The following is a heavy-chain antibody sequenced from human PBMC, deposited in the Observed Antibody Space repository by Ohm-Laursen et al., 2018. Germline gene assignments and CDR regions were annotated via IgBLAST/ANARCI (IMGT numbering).Heavy chain of an antibody. CDR3: AKDQIAAVVVPAARLYDSYYYYYGMDV. CDR1: GFTFSRHW. V-gene: IGHV3-7*01. CDR2: INQGGSEE. J-gene: IGHJ6*02. Sequence: SLRLSCAASGFTFSRHWMTWVRQGPGKGLESLANINQGGSEEYYADSVKGRFTISRDNAKDSLYLQMNSLRAEDTAVYYCAKDQIAAVVVPAARLYDSYYYYYGMDVWGQGTTVTVSS. D-gene: IGHD2-2*01.